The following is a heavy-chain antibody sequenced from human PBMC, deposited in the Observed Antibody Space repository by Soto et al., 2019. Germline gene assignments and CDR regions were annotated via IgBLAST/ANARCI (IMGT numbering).Heavy chain of an antibody. D-gene: IGHD1-1*01. V-gene: IGHV3-30-3*01. J-gene: IGHJ6*02. Sequence: GGSLRLSCAASGFTFSSYAIHWVRQAPGKALEWVAVISYDGSNKYYADSVKGRFTISRDNSKNTLYLQMNSLRAEDTAVYYCARDRWNVFGSFNYYYYGMDVWGQGTTVTVSS. CDR1: GFTFSSYA. CDR2: ISYDGSNK. CDR3: ARDRWNVFGSFNYYYYGMDV.